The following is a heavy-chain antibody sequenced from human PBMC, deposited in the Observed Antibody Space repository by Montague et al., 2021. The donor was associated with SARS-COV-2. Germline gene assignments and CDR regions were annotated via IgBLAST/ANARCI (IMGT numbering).Heavy chain of an antibody. D-gene: IGHD4-17*01. Sequence: SETLSLTCVVSGSSVRSYYWSWIRQPPRKGLEWIGYIYDSGSTNYNPSLKSRVTISVDTSKNQFSLKLGSVTAADTAVYYCARENTVTTFGGPYYIDSWGQGTLVTVSA. V-gene: IGHV4-59*02. J-gene: IGHJ4*02. CDR1: GSSVRSYY. CDR2: IYDSGST. CDR3: ARENTVTTFGGPYYIDS.